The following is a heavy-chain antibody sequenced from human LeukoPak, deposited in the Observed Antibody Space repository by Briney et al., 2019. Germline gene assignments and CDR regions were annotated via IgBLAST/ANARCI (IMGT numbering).Heavy chain of an antibody. CDR3: AKDGHGQLISDY. J-gene: IGHJ4*02. Sequence: GGSLRLSCAASGFTVSSNYMSWVRQAPGKGLEWVSVIYSGGSTYYADSVKGRFTISRDNSKSTLYLQMNSLRAEDRAVYYCAKDGHGQLISDYWGQGTLVTVSS. D-gene: IGHD3-16*01. CDR2: IYSGGST. CDR1: GFTVSSNY. V-gene: IGHV3-53*01.